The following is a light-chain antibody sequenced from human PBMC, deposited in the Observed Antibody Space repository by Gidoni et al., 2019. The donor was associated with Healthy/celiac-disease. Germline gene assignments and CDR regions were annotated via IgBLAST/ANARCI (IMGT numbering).Light chain of an antibody. CDR2: QDS. CDR1: KLGDKY. CDR3: QAWDSSTVV. V-gene: IGLV3-1*01. Sequence: SYELTQPPSVSVSPGQTASITCSGDKLGDKYACWYQQKPGQSPVLVIYQDSKRPAGIPERFSGSNSENTATLNISGTQAMDEADYYCQAWDSSTVVFGGGTKLTVL. J-gene: IGLJ2*01.